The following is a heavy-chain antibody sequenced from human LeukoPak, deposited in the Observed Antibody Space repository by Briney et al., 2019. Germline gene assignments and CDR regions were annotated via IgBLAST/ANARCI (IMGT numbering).Heavy chain of an antibody. Sequence: VASVKVSCKVSGYTLTELSMHWVRQAPGKGLEWMGGFDPEDGETIYAQKFQGRVTMTEDTSTDTAYMELSSLRSEDTAVYYCAIVTAIKYAFDIWGQGTMVTVSS. CDR3: AIVTAIKYAFDI. CDR2: FDPEDGET. D-gene: IGHD5-18*01. CDR1: GYTLTELS. V-gene: IGHV1-24*01. J-gene: IGHJ3*02.